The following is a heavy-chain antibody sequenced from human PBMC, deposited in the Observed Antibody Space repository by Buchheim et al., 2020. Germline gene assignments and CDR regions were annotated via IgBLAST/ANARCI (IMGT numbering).Heavy chain of an antibody. J-gene: IGHJ4*02. CDR3: VHLDDGGRWRGLDS. CDR1: GYTFTSYD. D-gene: IGHD2-15*01. Sequence: QVQLVQSGAEVKKPGASVKVSCKASGYTFTSYDINWVRQAPGQGLEWMGWMKPNSGNTGYAQRFQGRVTMTRDISISTAHMELTSLRFDDTAVYYCVHLDDGGRWRGLDSWGQGTL. V-gene: IGHV1-8*01. CDR2: MKPNSGNT.